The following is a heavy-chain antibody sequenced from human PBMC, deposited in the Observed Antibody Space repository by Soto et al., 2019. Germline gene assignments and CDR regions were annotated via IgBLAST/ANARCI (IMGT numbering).Heavy chain of an antibody. J-gene: IGHJ6*02. CDR2: IYYSGST. CDR3: ARLGLPYGMDV. D-gene: IGHD5-18*01. V-gene: IGHV4-39*01. Sequence: SETLSLTCTVSGSSISSSSYYWGWIRQPPGKGLEWIGSIYYSGSTYYNPSLKSRVTISVDTSKNQFSLKLSSVTAADTAVYYCARLGLPYGMDVWGQGTTVTVSS. CDR1: GSSISSSSYY.